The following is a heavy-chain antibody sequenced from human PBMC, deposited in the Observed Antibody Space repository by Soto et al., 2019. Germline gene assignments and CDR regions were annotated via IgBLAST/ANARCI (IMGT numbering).Heavy chain of an antibody. CDR2: IYYSGST. CDR1: GGSISSGRHS. CDR3: ARTIVVVPAHPFYGMDV. J-gene: IGHJ6*02. D-gene: IGHD2-2*01. Sequence: PSETLSLTCTVYGGSISSGRHSWSWVRQHPAEGLEWIGYIYYSGSTYYNPSLKSRVTISVDTSKNQFSLKLSSVTAADTAVYYCARTIVVVPAHPFYGMDVWGQGTTVTVSS. V-gene: IGHV4-31*03.